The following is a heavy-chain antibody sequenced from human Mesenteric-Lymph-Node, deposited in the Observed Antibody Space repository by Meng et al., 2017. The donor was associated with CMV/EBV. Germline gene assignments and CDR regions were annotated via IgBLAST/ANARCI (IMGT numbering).Heavy chain of an antibody. CDR1: GLSLMNFV. CDR2: INPSGGST. D-gene: IGHD4-17*01. J-gene: IGHJ5*02. V-gene: IGHV1-46*01. Sequence: ASVKVSCKASGLSLMNFVISWVRQAPGQGLERMGIINPSGGSTSYAQKFQGRVTMTRDTSTSTVYMELSSLRSEDTAVYYCARGHLYGDYVGWFDPWGQGTLVTVSS. CDR3: ARGHLYGDYVGWFDP.